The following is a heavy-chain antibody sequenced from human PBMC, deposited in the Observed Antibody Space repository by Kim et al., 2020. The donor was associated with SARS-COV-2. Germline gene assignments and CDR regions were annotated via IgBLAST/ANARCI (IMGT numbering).Heavy chain of an antibody. D-gene: IGHD2-8*01. J-gene: IGHJ4*02. CDR2: TT. V-gene: IGHV3-49*02. CDR3: TTSRVLGVDY. Sequence: TTEYRASVKGRFTISRDDSKSIAYLQMNSLKTEDTAVYYCTTSRVLGVDYWGQGTLVTVSS.